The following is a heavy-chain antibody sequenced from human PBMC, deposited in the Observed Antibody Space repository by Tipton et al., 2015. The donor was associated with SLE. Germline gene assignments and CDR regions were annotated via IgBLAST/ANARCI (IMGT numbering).Heavy chain of an antibody. CDR1: GFTFSSYS. CDR3: ARVRSNFDY. Sequence: GSLRLSCAASGFTFSSYSMNWVRQAPGKGLEWVSYISSSSSTIYYADSVKGRFTISRDNAKNSLYLQMNSLRAEDTAVYYCARVRSNFDYWGQGTLVTVSS. J-gene: IGHJ4*02. V-gene: IGHV3-48*01. CDR2: ISSSSSTI.